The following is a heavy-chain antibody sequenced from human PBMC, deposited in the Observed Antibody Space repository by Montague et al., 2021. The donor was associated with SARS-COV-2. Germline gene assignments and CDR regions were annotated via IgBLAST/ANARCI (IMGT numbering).Heavy chain of an antibody. V-gene: IGHV4-34*01. CDR3: ARGEYSSGWYGLKYYFDY. CDR1: GRSFSSYY. J-gene: IGHJ4*02. Sequence: SETLSLTCAVYGRSFSSYYCCWSRQPPGPGLGLIGVINHSVSTNSNPSLKLKVPISVDTSKNQFSLTLSSVTAADTAVYYCARGEYSSGWYGLKYYFDYWGQGTLVTVSS. D-gene: IGHD6-19*01. CDR2: INHSVST.